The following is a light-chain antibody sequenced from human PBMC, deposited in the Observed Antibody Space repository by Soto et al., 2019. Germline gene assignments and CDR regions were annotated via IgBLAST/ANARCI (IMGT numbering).Light chain of an antibody. J-gene: IGKJ1*01. V-gene: IGKV3-20*01. CDR3: QQYGSSSWT. CDR2: GTS. Sequence: EIVLTQSPGTLSLSPGERATISCRASQSVSSSYLAWYQQKPGQAPRLLIYGTSSRATAIPDRFSGSGSGTDFTLTISRLEPEDFAVHYCQQYGSSSWTFGQGTKVDIK. CDR1: QSVSSSY.